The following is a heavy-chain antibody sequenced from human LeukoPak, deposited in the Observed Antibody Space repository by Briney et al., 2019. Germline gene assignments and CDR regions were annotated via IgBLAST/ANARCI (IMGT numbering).Heavy chain of an antibody. CDR1: GFNFDDYA. D-gene: IGHD5-18*01. CDR3: AKDPGLQLWFQVSYYFDY. CDR2: ISGSGGST. Sequence: GGSLRLSCAASGFNFDDYAMSWVRQAPGKGLEWVSAISGSGGSTYYADSVKGRFTISRDNSKNTLYLQMNSLRAEDTAVYYCAKDPGLQLWFQVSYYFDYWGQGTLVTVSS. J-gene: IGHJ4*02. V-gene: IGHV3-23*01.